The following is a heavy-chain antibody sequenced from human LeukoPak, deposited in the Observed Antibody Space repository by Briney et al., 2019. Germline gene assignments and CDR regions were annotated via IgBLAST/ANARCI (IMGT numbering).Heavy chain of an antibody. V-gene: IGHV3-21*01. CDR2: ISSSSSYI. Sequence: GGSLRLSCAASGFTFSSYSMNWVRQAPGKGPEWVSSISSSSSYIYYADSVKGRFTISRDNAKNSLYLQMNSLRAEDTAVYYCARGPNSRSSVYWGQGTLVTVSS. D-gene: IGHD6-6*01. J-gene: IGHJ4*02. CDR3: ARGPNSRSSVY. CDR1: GFTFSSYS.